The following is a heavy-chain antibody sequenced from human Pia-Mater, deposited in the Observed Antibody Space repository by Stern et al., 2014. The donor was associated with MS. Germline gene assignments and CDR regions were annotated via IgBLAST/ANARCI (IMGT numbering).Heavy chain of an antibody. CDR3: ARGRDGYKSHFDY. J-gene: IGHJ4*02. CDR2: INYSGST. V-gene: IGHV4-31*03. Sequence: VQLVESGPGLVKPSQTLSLTCTVSGGSISSGGYYWSWIRQHPGKGLEWLGYINYSGSTYFNPSLKSRVTISVDTSKNQFSLKLSSVTAADTAVYYCARGRDGYKSHFDYWGQGTLVTVSS. D-gene: IGHD5-24*01. CDR1: GGSISSGGYY.